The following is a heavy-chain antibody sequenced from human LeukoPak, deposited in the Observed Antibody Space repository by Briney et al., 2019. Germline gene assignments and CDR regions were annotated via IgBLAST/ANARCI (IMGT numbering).Heavy chain of an antibody. Sequence: GGSLRLSCSASGFTFTNYGMSWVRQAPGKGLEWVSSISSSSSYIYYADSVKGRFTISRDNAKNSLYLQMNSLRAEDTAVYYCARDLDQGGYDWGSDLRGQGTLVTVSS. D-gene: IGHD5-12*01. V-gene: IGHV3-21*01. CDR1: GFTFTNYG. CDR2: ISSSSSYI. J-gene: IGHJ4*02. CDR3: ARDLDQGGYDWGSDL.